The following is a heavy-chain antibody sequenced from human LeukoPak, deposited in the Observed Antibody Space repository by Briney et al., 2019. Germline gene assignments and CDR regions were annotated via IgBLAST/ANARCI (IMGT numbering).Heavy chain of an antibody. Sequence: GGSLTLSCAAFGFTFSSYWIHWVRQAPGKGPAWVSRINSDGTSTTYADPVKGRFTISRDSAKNTVYLQMNSLRAEDTAVYYCVRGGGADRPYGLDVWGQGTTVTVSS. J-gene: IGHJ6*02. CDR3: VRGGGADRPYGLDV. V-gene: IGHV3-74*01. D-gene: IGHD6-6*01. CDR1: GFTFSSYW. CDR2: INSDGTST.